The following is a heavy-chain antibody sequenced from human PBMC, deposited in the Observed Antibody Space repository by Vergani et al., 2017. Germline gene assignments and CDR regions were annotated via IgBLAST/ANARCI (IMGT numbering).Heavy chain of an antibody. J-gene: IGHJ3*02. D-gene: IGHD6-19*01. CDR2: ISSSSSTI. Sequence: VQLVESGGGVVQPGRSLRLSCAASGFTFSSYAMHWVRQAPGKGLEWVSYISSSSSTIYYADSVKGRFTISRDNAKNSLYLQMNSLRDEDTAVYYCARSYSSGFDAFDIWGQGTMVTVSS. CDR3: ARSYSSGFDAFDI. V-gene: IGHV3-48*02. CDR1: GFTFSSYA.